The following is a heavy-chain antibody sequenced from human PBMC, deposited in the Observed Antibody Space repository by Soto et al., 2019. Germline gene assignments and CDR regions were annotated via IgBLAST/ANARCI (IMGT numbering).Heavy chain of an antibody. J-gene: IGHJ4*02. CDR1: GFTFSSYA. Sequence: QVQLVESGGGVVQPGRSLRLSCAASGFTFSSYAMHWVRQAPGKGLEWVAAISYDGSNKYYADSVKGRFTISRDTSKNTLYLQMNSLRAEDTAVYYCASPRLSSDGTTPIDYWGQGTLVTVSS. CDR3: ASPRLSSDGTTPIDY. CDR2: ISYDGSNK. D-gene: IGHD1-1*01. V-gene: IGHV3-30-3*01.